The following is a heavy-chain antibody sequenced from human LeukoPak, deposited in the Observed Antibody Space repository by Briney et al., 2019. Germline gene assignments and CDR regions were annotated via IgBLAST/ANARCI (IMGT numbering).Heavy chain of an antibody. Sequence: GGSLRLSCAASGFTVSSNYLSWVRQAPGKGLDWVSVIYSGGSTYYAASVKGRFTISRDNSKNTMYLQMNSLAAEDTAIYYCARGPTMYGLDVWGQGTTVTVSS. J-gene: IGHJ6*02. V-gene: IGHV3-53*01. CDR2: IYSGGST. CDR3: ARGPTMYGLDV. CDR1: GFTVSSNY.